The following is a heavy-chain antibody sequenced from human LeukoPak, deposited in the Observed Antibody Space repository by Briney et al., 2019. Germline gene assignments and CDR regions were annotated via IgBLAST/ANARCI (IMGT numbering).Heavy chain of an antibody. CDR3: ARGPLCVSGGSCYAPFDY. V-gene: IGHV4-34*01. CDR1: GGSFSGYY. CDR2: INHSGST. D-gene: IGHD2-15*01. J-gene: IGHJ4*02. Sequence: PSETLSLTCAVYGGSFSGYYWSWIRQPPGKGLEWIWEINHSGSTNYNPSLKSRVTISVDTSKNQFSLKLSSVTAADTAVYYCARGPLCVSGGSCYAPFDYWGQGTLVTVSS.